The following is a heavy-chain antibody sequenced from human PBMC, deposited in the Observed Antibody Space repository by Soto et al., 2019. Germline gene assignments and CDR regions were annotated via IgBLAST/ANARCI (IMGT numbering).Heavy chain of an antibody. CDR3: ARGRELPWFDP. CDR1: GYSISSSNW. CDR2: IYYSGTT. V-gene: IGHV4-28*03. Sequence: SETLSLTCAVSGYSISSSNWWGWIRQPPGKGLEWIGYIYYSGTTYYNPSLKSRVTMSVDTSKNQFSLIVNSVTAADTAVYYCARGRELPWFDPWGQGTLVTVSS. D-gene: IGHD1-26*01. J-gene: IGHJ5*02.